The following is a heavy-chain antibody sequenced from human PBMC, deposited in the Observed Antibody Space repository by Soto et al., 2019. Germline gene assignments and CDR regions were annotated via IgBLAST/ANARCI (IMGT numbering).Heavy chain of an antibody. CDR1: GFTFRSYV. D-gene: IGHD3-16*01. CDR3: ARWGTTGGLDV. CDR2: TSYDGSNN. Sequence: QVQLVESGGGVVQPGTSLRLSCVGSGFTFRSYVIHWVRQAPGKGLEWVALTSYDGSNNFYGDSVKGRFTISRHNSRNTVELQMHSLRFEATALYYCARWGTTGGLDVWGQGTLVSVSS. J-gene: IGHJ4*02. V-gene: IGHV3-33*05.